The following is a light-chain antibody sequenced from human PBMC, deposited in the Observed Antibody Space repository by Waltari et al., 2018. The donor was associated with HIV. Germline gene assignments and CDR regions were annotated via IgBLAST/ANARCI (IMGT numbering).Light chain of an antibody. J-gene: IGKJ5*01. CDR3: QQYYTPPIT. Sequence: DIVMTQSPDSLAVSLGERATINCRSSQSLFYTSNSRTYLAWYQLKPGQPPKLLISWASTRESGVPDRFSGSGSGTAFALSINSLQAEDVAVYYCQQYYTPPITFGQGTRLEIK. CDR1: QSLFYTSNSRTY. V-gene: IGKV4-1*01. CDR2: WAS.